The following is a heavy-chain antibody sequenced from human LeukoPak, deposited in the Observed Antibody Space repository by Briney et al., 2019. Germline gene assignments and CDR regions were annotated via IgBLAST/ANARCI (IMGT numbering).Heavy chain of an antibody. CDR1: GGSISSYY. Sequence: SETLSLTCTVSGGSISSYYWSWIRQPAGKGLEWIGRIYTSGSTNYNPSLKSRVTISVDTSKNQFSLKLSSVTAADTAVYYCGGDLGGGGPDFDYWGQGTLVTVSS. J-gene: IGHJ4*02. CDR3: GGDLGGGGPDFDY. D-gene: IGHD3-16*01. CDR2: IYTSGST. V-gene: IGHV4-4*07.